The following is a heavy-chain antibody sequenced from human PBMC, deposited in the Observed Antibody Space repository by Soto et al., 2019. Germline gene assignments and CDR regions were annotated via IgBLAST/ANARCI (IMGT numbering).Heavy chain of an antibody. CDR1: GFTFSSYS. J-gene: IGHJ3*02. CDR3: AIEGKDIPDAFDI. V-gene: IGHV3-48*01. D-gene: IGHD2-15*01. CDR2: ISSSSSTI. Sequence: EVQLVESGGGLVQPGGSLRLSCAASGFTFSSYSMNWVRQAPGKGLEWVSYISSSSSTIYYADSVKGRFTISRDNAKNSLYLQMNSLRAEDTAVYYCAIEGKDIPDAFDIWGQGTMVTVSS.